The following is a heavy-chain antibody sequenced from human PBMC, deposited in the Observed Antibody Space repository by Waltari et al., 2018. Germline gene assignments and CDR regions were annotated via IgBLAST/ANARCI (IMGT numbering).Heavy chain of an antibody. V-gene: IGHV1-2*06. CDR1: GYTFTGYY. J-gene: IGHJ6*01. D-gene: IGHD3-22*01. CDR2: INPNSGGT. CDR3: ARDGLSDSSGYYSILPGMDV. Sequence: QVQLVQSGAEVKKPGASVKVSCKASGYTFTGYYMHWVRQAPGQGLEWMGRINPNSGGTNYAQKFQGRVTMTRDTSISTAYMELSRLRSDDTAVYYCARDGLSDSSGYYSILPGMDVWGQGTTVTVSS.